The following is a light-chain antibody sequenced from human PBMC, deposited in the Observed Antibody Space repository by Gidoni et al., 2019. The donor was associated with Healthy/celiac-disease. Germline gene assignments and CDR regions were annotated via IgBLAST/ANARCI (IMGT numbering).Light chain of an antibody. J-gene: IGLJ3*02. CDR3: GTWDSSLSAHWV. Sequence: QSVLTQPPSVSAAPGQKVTISCSGSSSNIGNNYVSWYQQLPGTAPKLLIYDNNKRPSGIPDRFSGSKSGTSATLGITGLQTGDEADYYCGTWDSSLSAHWVFGVGTKLTVL. CDR2: DNN. CDR1: SSNIGNNY. V-gene: IGLV1-51*01.